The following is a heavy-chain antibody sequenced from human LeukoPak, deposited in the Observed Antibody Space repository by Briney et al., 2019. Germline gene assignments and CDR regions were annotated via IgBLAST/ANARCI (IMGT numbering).Heavy chain of an antibody. CDR2: IKQDGSEK. J-gene: IGHJ4*02. V-gene: IGHV3-7*01. D-gene: IGHD3-22*01. CDR3: AKVDGRYYDSSGYVDY. CDR1: GFTFSSYW. Sequence: GGSLRLSCAASGFTFSSYWMNWVRQAPGKGLEWVANIKQDGSEKYYVDSVQGRFTISRDNAKSSLYLQMNSLRAEDTAVYYCAKVDGRYYDSSGYVDYWGQGTLVTVSS.